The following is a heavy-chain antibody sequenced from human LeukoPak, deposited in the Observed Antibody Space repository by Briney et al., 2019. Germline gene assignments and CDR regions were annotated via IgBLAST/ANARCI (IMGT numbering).Heavy chain of an antibody. CDR1: GFTVSSNY. V-gene: IGHV3-66*04. J-gene: IGHJ4*02. CDR3: ARRGHGYGSPFDY. CDR2: IYSGGST. Sequence: PPGGSLRLSCAASGFTVSSNYMSWVRQAPGKGLEWVSMIYSGGSTYYADSVKGRFTISRDNSKNTLDLQMNSLRAEDTAVYYCARRGHGYGSPFDYWGQGTLVTVSS. D-gene: IGHD5-18*01.